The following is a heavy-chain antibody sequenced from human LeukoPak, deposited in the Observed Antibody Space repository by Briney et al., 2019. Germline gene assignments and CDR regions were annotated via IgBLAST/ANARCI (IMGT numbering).Heavy chain of an antibody. CDR3: ARAGVGATTDFDY. J-gene: IGHJ4*02. CDR1: GYTFTGYY. V-gene: IGHV1-2*02. Sequence: GSVKVSCKASGYTFTGYYMHWVRQAPGQGLEGMGWINPNSGGTNYAQKFQGRGTMTRDTSISTAYMELSRLTSDDTAVYYCARAGVGATTDFDYWGQGTLLTVSS. D-gene: IGHD1-26*01. CDR2: INPNSGGT.